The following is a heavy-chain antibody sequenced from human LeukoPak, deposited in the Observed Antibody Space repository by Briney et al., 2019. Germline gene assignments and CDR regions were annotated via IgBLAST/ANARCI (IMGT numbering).Heavy chain of an antibody. J-gene: IGHJ4*02. V-gene: IGHV4-38-2*01. CDR3: ARRGARLELPTPLYYFDY. CDR2: IYHSGST. CDR1: GYSISSGYY. D-gene: IGHD1-26*01. Sequence: SETLSLTCAVSGYSISSGYYWGWIRQPPGKGLEWIGSIYHSGSTYYNPSLKSRVTISVDTSKNQFSLKLSSVTAADTAVYYCARRGARLELPTPLYYFDYWGQGTLVTVSS.